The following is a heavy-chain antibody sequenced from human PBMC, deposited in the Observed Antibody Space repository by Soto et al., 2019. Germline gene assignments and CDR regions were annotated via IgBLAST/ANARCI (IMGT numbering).Heavy chain of an antibody. CDR2: ISWNSGSI. V-gene: IGHV3-9*01. J-gene: IGHJ4*02. CDR1: GFTFDDYA. D-gene: IGHD3-22*01. CDR3: AKDPGYYDSSGYWSPYYFDY. Sequence: PGGSLRLSCAASGFTFDDYAMHWVRQAPGKGLEWVSGISWNSGSIGYADSVKGRFTISRDNAKNSLYLQMNSLRAEDTALYYCAKDPGYYDSSGYWSPYYFDYWGQGTLVTVSS.